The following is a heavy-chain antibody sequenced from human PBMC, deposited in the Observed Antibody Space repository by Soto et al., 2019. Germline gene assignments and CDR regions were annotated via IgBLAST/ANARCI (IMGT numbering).Heavy chain of an antibody. CDR3: ARDIIMATVTSLLGYYYGMDV. CDR2: ISSSSSYI. V-gene: IGHV3-21*01. Sequence: PGGSLRLSCAASGFTFSSYSMNWVRQAPGKGLEWVSSISSSSSYIYYADSVKGRFTISRDNAKNSLYLQMNSLRAEDTAVYYCARDIIMATVTSLLGYYYGMDVWGQGTTVTVSS. CDR1: GFTFSSYS. J-gene: IGHJ6*02. D-gene: IGHD4-17*01.